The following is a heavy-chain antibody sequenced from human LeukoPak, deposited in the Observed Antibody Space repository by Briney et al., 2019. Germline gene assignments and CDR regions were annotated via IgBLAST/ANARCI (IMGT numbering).Heavy chain of an antibody. V-gene: IGHV3-11*01. J-gene: IGHJ3*02. Sequence: PGGSLRLSCAASGFTFGDYYMSWIRHAPGKGLEWSSYITGTGVTIHYSDSVKGRFTISRDNAKNSLSLLMNSLRGEDTAVYYCATHGGGGYDEDDAFNIWGQGTMVTVSS. CDR2: ITGTGVTI. D-gene: IGHD5-12*01. CDR1: GFTFGDYY. CDR3: ATHGGGGYDEDDAFNI.